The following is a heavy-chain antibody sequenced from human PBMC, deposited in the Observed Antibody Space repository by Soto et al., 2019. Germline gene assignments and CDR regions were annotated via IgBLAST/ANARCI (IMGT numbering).Heavy chain of an antibody. CDR3: ARTHSGSYYSVFNY. V-gene: IGHV4-38-2*01. D-gene: IGHD1-26*01. J-gene: IGHJ4*02. CDR1: KFSISSGYY. CDR2: IYRSGTT. Sequence: SETLSLTCVVSKFSISSGYYWGWIRQSPGKGLEWIASIYRSGTTSYNPSLKSRVTISVDPSKNQFSLMLTAVTAADTAVYYCARTHSGSYYSVFNYWGRGSLVTVSS.